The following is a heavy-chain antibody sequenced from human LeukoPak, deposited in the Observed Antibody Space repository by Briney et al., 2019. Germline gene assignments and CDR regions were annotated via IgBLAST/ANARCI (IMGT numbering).Heavy chain of an antibody. CDR3: ARGGSGSYFSWLDP. V-gene: IGHV1-2*02. CDR2: INPNSGGT. D-gene: IGHD3-10*01. CDR1: GDPFSSHG. J-gene: IGHJ5*02. Sequence: ASVKVSCKTSGDPFSSHGISWVRQAPGQGLECMGWINPNSGGTNYAQKFQGRVTMTRDTSISTAYMELSRLRSDDTAVYYCARGGSGSYFSWLDPWGQGTLVTVSS.